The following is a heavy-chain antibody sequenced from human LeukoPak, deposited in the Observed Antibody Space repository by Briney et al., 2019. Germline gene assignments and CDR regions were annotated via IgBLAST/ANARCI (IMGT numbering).Heavy chain of an antibody. CDR2: INSGGST. CDR3: ARGNWYFDL. V-gene: IGHV3-66*01. CDR1: GFTFSSYS. Sequence: GGSLRLSCAASGFTFSSYSMTWVRQAPGKGLEWVSLINSGGSTFYADSVKGRVNISRDNSKNTPNLQMSSLRVEDTAVYYCARGNWYFDLWGRGTLVTVSS. J-gene: IGHJ2*01.